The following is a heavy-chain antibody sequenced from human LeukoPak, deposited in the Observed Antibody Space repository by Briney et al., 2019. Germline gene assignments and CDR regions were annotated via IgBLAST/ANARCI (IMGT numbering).Heavy chain of an antibody. CDR2: ICSGGST. Sequence: PSVTLSLPCTVSRDPISRYYWSWVRQAPAKGLEWGSVICSGGSTYYADSVKGRFTISRDKSKNTLSLQMNSLRAEDTAVYYCAREHCGGDCSLDYWGQGTLVTVCS. V-gene: IGHV3-66*01. D-gene: IGHD2-21*02. CDR3: AREHCGGDCSLDY. CDR1: RDPISRYY. J-gene: IGHJ4*02.